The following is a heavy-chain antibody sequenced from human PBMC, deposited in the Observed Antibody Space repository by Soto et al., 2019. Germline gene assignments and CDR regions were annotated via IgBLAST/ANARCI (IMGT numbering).Heavy chain of an antibody. V-gene: IGHV3-9*01. CDR3: TKTDNQRELRSPSAFDY. CDR1: GFTFDDYA. Sequence: SLRLSCAASGFTFDDYAMHWVRQAPGKGLEWVSGISWNSGSIVYADSVKGRFTISRDNTKNSLYLQMNSLRAEDTALYYCTKTDNQRELRSPSAFDYWGQGTLVTVSS. CDR2: ISWNSGSI. D-gene: IGHD1-7*01. J-gene: IGHJ4*02.